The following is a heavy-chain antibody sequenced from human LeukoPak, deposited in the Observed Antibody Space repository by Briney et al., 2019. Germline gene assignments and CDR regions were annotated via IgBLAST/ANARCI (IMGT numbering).Heavy chain of an antibody. CDR3: AKDLNTGYDSSGYFDY. CDR1: GFTFNNYA. V-gene: IGHV3-23*01. CDR2: ISGSGGST. Sequence: PGGSLRVSCAASGFTFNNYAMSWVRQAPGKGLEWVSAISGSGGSTYYADSVKGRFTISRDNSKNTLYLQMNSLRAEDTAVYYCAKDLNTGYDSSGYFDYWGQGTLVTVSS. D-gene: IGHD3-22*01. J-gene: IGHJ4*02.